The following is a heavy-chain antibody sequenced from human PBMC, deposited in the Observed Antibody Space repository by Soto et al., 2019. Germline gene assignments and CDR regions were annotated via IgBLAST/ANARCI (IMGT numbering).Heavy chain of an antibody. CDR1: GGSISSGGYY. D-gene: IGHD3-22*01. J-gene: IGHJ4*01. CDR2: IYYGGST. CDR3: ARGGYYYENSGQNAYDY. V-gene: IGHV4-31*03. Sequence: SETLSLTCTVSGGSISSGGYYWSWIRQHPGKGLEWIGYIYYGGSTYYNPSLKSRATISGDTSKNQFSLKLSSVTAADTAVYYCARGGYYYENSGQNAYDYWGQGILVTAPQ.